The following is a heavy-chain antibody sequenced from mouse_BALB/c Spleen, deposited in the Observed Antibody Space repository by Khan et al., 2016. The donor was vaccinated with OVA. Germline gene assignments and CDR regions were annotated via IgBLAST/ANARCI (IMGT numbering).Heavy chain of an antibody. CDR3: ARGNYDGYDKDY. CDR1: GYSITSNYA. D-gene: IGHD2-4*01. V-gene: IGHV3-2*02. CDR2: ISYSGST. Sequence: EVQLQESGPGLVKPSQSLSLTCTVTGYSITSNYAWNWIRQFPGNKLEWMGYISYSGSTNYNPSLKSRISLTRDTSKNQFFLQLNSVTTEDTATYYWARGNYDGYDKDYWGPGTSITVSS. J-gene: IGHJ4*01.